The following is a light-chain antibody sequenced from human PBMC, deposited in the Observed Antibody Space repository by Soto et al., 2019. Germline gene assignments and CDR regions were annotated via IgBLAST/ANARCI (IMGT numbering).Light chain of an antibody. J-gene: IGKJ2*01. CDR1: QGIRND. V-gene: IGKV1-6*01. Sequence: AIQMTQSPSSLSASVGDRVTITCRASQGIRNDLGWYQQKPGKAPKLLIYAAYSLQSGAPPRFSGSGSDTDFTLTISSLQPEDFATYYCLQDYNYPYTFGQGTKLEIK. CDR2: AAY. CDR3: LQDYNYPYT.